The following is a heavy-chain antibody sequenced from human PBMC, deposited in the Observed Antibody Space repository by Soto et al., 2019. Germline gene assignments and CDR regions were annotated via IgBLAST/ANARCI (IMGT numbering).Heavy chain of an antibody. V-gene: IGHV3-48*01. Sequence: GGSLRLSCAASGFTFSSYSMNWVRQAPGKGLEWVSYISSSSSTIYYADSVKGRFTISRDNAKNSLYLQMNSLRAEDTAVYYCARKRFGELLSIDYWGQGTLVTVSS. J-gene: IGHJ4*02. CDR2: ISSSSSTI. CDR3: ARKRFGELLSIDY. D-gene: IGHD3-10*01. CDR1: GFTFSSYS.